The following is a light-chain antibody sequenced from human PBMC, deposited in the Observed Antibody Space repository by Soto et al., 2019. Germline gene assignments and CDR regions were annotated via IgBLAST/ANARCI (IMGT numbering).Light chain of an antibody. J-gene: IGLJ1*01. Sequence: QSVLTQPASVSGSPGQSITISCTGTSSDVGGYNWVSWYQQHPGKAPELIIYEVSNRPSGVSNRFSGSKSGNTASLAISGLQAADEADYYCSSYTTSSTYVFGTGTKVTVL. CDR2: EVS. V-gene: IGLV2-14*01. CDR3: SSYTTSSTYV. CDR1: SSDVGGYNW.